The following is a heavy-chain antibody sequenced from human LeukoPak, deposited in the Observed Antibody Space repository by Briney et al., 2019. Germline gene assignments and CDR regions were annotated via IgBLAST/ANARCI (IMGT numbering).Heavy chain of an antibody. V-gene: IGHV4-59*01. CDR3: ASSRWYNGYFDY. Sequence: SETLSLTCTVSGGSISSFYWNWIRQPPGKGLEWIGYIDYSGTTNFNPSLKSRVTISVDTSNNQFSLRVGSVTAADTAVYYCASSRWYNGYFDYWGQGTLVSVS. CDR2: IDYSGTT. D-gene: IGHD6-13*01. CDR1: GGSISSFY. J-gene: IGHJ4*02.